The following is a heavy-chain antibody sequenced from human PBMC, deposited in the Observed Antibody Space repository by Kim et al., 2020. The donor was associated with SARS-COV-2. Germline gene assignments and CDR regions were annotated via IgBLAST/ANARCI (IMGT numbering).Heavy chain of an antibody. Sequence: GGSLRLSCAASGFTFSDAWMYWVRQAPGKGLEWVGRIKSKTDGGPTHYAAPVYGRFTISRDDSKNKLFLQMNSLKTEDTGVYYCSTGGTLVRGAHYWGQGPLVTVSS. D-gene: IGHD3-10*01. CDR2: IKSKTDGGPT. CDR1: GFTFSDAW. CDR3: STGGTLVRGAHY. J-gene: IGHJ4*02. V-gene: IGHV3-15*01.